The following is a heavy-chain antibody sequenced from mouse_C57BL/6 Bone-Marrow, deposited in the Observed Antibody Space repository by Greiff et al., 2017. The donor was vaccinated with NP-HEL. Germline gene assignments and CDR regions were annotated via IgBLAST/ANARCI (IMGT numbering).Heavy chain of an antibody. J-gene: IGHJ2*01. Sequence: QVQLQQSGAELVRPGASVTLSCKASGYTFTDYEMHWVKQTPVHGLEWIGAIDPETGGTAYNQKFKGKAILTADKSSSTAYMGLRSLTSEDSAVYYCTRFGFPYYFDYWGQGTTLTVSS. V-gene: IGHV1-15*01. CDR2: IDPETGGT. CDR1: GYTFTDYE. CDR3: TRFGFPYYFDY.